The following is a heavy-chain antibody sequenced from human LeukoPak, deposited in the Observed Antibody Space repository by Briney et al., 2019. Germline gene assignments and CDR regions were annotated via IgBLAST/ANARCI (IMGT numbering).Heavy chain of an antibody. CDR2: MYYTGSS. Sequence: PSETLSLTCSVSGGSISTYFWTWIRQAPGKGLEWIGYMYYTGSSNYNPSLESRVAISIDTSKNQFSLKLTSVTPADTAVYYCARGGYRSHYYVDVWGKGTTVIVSS. V-gene: IGHV4-59*01. CDR1: GGSISTYF. J-gene: IGHJ6*03. CDR3: ARGGYRSHYYVDV. D-gene: IGHD3-16*02.